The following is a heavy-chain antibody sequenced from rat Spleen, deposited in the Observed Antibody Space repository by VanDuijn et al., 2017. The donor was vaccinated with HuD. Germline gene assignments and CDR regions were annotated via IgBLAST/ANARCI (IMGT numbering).Heavy chain of an antibody. D-gene: IGHD4-4*01. V-gene: IGHV5S23*01. CDR1: GFTFSDYA. CDR3: ARLGNSGFGNWFAY. Sequence: EVQLVESGGGLVQPGRSLKLSCAASGFTFSDYAMAWVRQAPKKGLEWVATISTGGGDTYYRDSVRGRFTISRNNAKNTLFLQMDSLRSEDTATYYCARLGNSGFGNWFAYWGQGTLVTVSS. CDR2: ISTGGGDT. J-gene: IGHJ3*01.